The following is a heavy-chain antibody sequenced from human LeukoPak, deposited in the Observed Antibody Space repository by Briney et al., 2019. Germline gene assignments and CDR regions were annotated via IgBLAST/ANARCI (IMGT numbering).Heavy chain of an antibody. Sequence: SETLSLTCTVSGGSINNFYWSWIRQPPGKGLEWIGYIYYSGSTNYNPSLKSRVTISLDTSKNQFSLKLSSVTAADTAVYYCARERRGYSYGFDGMDVWGQGTTVTVSS. CDR3: ARERRGYSYGFDGMDV. CDR2: IYYSGST. D-gene: IGHD5-18*01. CDR1: GGSINNFY. J-gene: IGHJ6*02. V-gene: IGHV4-59*01.